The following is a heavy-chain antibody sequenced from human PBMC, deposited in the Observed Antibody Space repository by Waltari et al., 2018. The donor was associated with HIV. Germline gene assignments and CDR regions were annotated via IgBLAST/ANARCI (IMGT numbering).Heavy chain of an antibody. J-gene: IGHJ6*02. CDR1: GGSISSSSYY. CDR2: IYYSGST. Sequence: QLQLQESGPGLVKPSETLSLTCTVSGGSISSSSYYWGWIRQPPGKGLEWIGSIYYSGSTYYNPSLKSRVTISVDTSKNQFSLKLSSVTAADTAVYYCARDPRGYTRYYYYGMDVWGQGTTVTVSS. CDR3: ARDPRGYTRYYYYGMDV. D-gene: IGHD2-2*02. V-gene: IGHV4-39*07.